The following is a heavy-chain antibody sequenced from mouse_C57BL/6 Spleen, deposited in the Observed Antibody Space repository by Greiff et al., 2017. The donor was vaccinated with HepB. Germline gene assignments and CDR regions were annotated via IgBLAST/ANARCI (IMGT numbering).Heavy chain of an antibody. CDR3: ARDHDGSLDY. D-gene: IGHD2-3*01. V-gene: IGHV1-42*01. CDR1: GYSFTGYY. J-gene: IGHJ2*01. Sequence: EVQLQQSGPELVKPGASVKISCKASGYSFTGYYMNWVKQSPEKSLEWIGEINPSTGGTTYNQKFKAKATLTVDKSSSTAYMQLKSLTSEDSAVYYCARDHDGSLDYWGQGTTLTVSS. CDR2: INPSTGGT.